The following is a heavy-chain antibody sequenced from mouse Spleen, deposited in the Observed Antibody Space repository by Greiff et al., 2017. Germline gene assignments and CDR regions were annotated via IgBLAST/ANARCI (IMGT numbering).Heavy chain of an antibody. Sequence: VKLVESGPGLVQPSQSLSITCTVSGFSLTSYGVHWVRQSPGKGLEWLGVIWSGGSTDYNAAFISRLSISKDNSKSQVFFKMNSLQADDTAIYYCARANYYGSSYHYAMDYWGQGTSVTVSS. V-gene: IGHV2-2*01. CDR2: IWSGGST. CDR1: GFSLTSYG. CDR3: ARANYYGSSYHYAMDY. J-gene: IGHJ4*01. D-gene: IGHD1-1*01.